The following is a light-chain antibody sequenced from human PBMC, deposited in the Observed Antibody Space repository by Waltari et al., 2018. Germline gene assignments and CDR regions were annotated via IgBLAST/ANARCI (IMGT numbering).Light chain of an antibody. CDR2: EVS. CDR1: SSDVGGYNS. Sequence: QSALTQPASLSGSPGQSITISCTGTSSDVGGYNSVSWYQQHPGKAPKLMIYEVSNRPSGVSNRFSGSKSGNTASLTISGLQAEDEADYYCSSYTSSSFVVFGGGTKLTVL. V-gene: IGLV2-14*01. CDR3: SSYTSSSFVV. J-gene: IGLJ2*01.